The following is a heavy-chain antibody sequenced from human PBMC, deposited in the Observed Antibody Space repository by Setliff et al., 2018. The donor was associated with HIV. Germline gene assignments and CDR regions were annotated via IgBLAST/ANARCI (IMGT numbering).Heavy chain of an antibody. CDR2: IYPGDSDT. J-gene: IGHJ4*02. CDR1: GYSFTNYW. D-gene: IGHD3-22*01. V-gene: IGHV5-51*01. CDR3: ARLSGLYYYDSSGYYYGHYFDY. Sequence: PGESLKISCKGSGYSFTNYWIGWVRQMPGKGLEWMGIIYPGDSDTRYSPSFQGQVTISADKSISTAYLQWSSLKASDTAMYYCARLSGLYYYDSSGYYYGHYFDYWGQGTLVT.